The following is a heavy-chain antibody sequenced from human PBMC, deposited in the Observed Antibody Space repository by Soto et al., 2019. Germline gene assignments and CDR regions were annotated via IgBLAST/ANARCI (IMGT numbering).Heavy chain of an antibody. D-gene: IGHD3-9*01. CDR3: APITYYDILTGYYKLMRAEYLQH. J-gene: IGHJ1*01. CDR1: GFSLSTSGVG. Sequence: QITLKESGPTLVKPTQTLTLTCTFSGFSLSTSGVGVGWIRQPPGKALEWLALIYWDDDKRYSPSLKSRLTITKDTSKNPVVLTMTNMDPVDTATYYCAPITYYDILTGYYKLMRAEYLQHWGQGTLVTVSS. CDR2: IYWDDDK. V-gene: IGHV2-5*02.